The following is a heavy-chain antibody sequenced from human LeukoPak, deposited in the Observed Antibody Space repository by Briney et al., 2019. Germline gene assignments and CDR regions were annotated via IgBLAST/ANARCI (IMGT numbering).Heavy chain of an antibody. Sequence: GASVKVSCKASGYAFTDYFLHWVRQAPGQGLEWMGWINPNSGGTNYAQKFQGRVTMTRDTSISTAYMELSRLRFDDTAVYYCARDPAPGQWLVLTYKSYGMDVWGQGTTVTVSS. D-gene: IGHD6-19*01. J-gene: IGHJ6*02. V-gene: IGHV1-2*02. CDR2: INPNSGGT. CDR1: GYAFTDYF. CDR3: ARDPAPGQWLVLTYKSYGMDV.